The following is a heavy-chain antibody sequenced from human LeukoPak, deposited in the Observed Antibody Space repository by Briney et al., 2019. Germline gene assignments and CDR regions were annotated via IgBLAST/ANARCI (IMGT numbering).Heavy chain of an antibody. CDR1: GGSTRSYY. CDR2: VYHTGST. D-gene: IGHD2-2*01. V-gene: IGHV4-59*01. CDR3: ARDYSTSFLYFDL. Sequence: SETLSLTCSVSGGSTRSYYSAWIRQPPGKGLEWIGHVYHTGSTNSNPSLKSRVTLSIDTSKNQFSLRLSSVTAADTAVYFCARDYSTSFLYFDLWGRGTLVTVSS. J-gene: IGHJ2*01.